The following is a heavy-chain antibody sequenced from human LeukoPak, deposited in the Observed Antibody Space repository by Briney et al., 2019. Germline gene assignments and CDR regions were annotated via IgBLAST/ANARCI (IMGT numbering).Heavy chain of an antibody. Sequence: PGVSLRLSCAASGFTFSSYAMHWVRQAPGKGLEWVAVILYDGSNKYYADSVKGRFTISRDNSKNTLYLQMNSLRAEDTAVYYRARGSGSYYTGFGYWGQGTLVTVSS. V-gene: IGHV3-30-3*01. CDR3: ARGSGSYYTGFGY. CDR1: GFTFSSYA. J-gene: IGHJ4*02. CDR2: ILYDGSNK. D-gene: IGHD3-10*01.